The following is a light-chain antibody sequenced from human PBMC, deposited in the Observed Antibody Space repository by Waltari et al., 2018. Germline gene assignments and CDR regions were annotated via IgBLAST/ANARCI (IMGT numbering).Light chain of an antibody. Sequence: QSALTQPASVSGSPGQSITISCTGTSSDVGGYNYVSWYQQHPGKAPKLMIYDVSNRPSGVSNRCSGSKSGNTASLTISGLQAEDEADYYCSSYTITSTYVFGTGTKVTVL. J-gene: IGLJ1*01. CDR3: SSYTITSTYV. CDR2: DVS. V-gene: IGLV2-14*01. CDR1: SSDVGGYNY.